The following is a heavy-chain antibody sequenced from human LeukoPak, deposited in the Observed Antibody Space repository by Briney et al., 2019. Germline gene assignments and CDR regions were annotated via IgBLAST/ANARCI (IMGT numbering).Heavy chain of an antibody. V-gene: IGHV1-24*01. CDR3: ARVCCYYDSSGYYAFDI. CDR2: FDPEDGET. CDR1: GYTLTEFS. D-gene: IGHD3-22*01. Sequence: ASVKVSCKVSGYTLTEFSMHWVRQAPGKGLEWMGGFDPEDGETIYAQKFQGRVTMTEDTSTDTAYMELSSLRSEDTAVYYCARVCCYYDSSGYYAFDIWGQGTMVTVSS. J-gene: IGHJ3*02.